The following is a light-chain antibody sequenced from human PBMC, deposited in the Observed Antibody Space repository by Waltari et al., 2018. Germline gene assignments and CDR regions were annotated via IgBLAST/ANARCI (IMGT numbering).Light chain of an antibody. Sequence: EIVLTQSPATLSLSPGERASLSCRASQTVRSYLAWYQQKPGQAPRLLIFDASSRAPGIPAKFSGSGSGTDFTLTVSNLEPEDFAVYYCQQRSNWPYTFGQGTMVEIK. J-gene: IGKJ2*01. CDR1: QTVRSY. V-gene: IGKV3-11*01. CDR2: DAS. CDR3: QQRSNWPYT.